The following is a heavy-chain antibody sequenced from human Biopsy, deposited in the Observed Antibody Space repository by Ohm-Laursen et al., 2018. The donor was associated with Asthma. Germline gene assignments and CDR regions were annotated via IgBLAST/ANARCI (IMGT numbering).Heavy chain of an antibody. D-gene: IGHD3-22*01. J-gene: IGHJ3*02. CDR1: GFVFSQCG. CDR2: VSSDGHNK. V-gene: IGHV3-30*03. CDR3: ARQSGQEYGDSIPFDT. Sequence: SPRLSCAALGFVFSQCGMHWVRQGPGKGLEWVALVSSDGHNKYYEDSVKGRFTISRDNSRNRLYLQINSLTVEDSAVYFCARQSGQEYGDSIPFDTWGQGTKVAVSS.